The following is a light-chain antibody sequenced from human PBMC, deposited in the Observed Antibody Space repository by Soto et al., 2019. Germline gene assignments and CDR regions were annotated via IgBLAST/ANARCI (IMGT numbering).Light chain of an antibody. J-gene: IGKJ2*01. CDR2: GAS. CDR1: QSVSNSF. CDR3: HKYGSSPYT. V-gene: IGKV3-20*01. Sequence: EIVLTQSPATLSLSPGERATLSCRAIQSVSNSFLAWYQQKPGQTPRLLMYGASSRPTGIPDRFSGSESGTDFTLTITRLEPEDFSVYYCHKYGSSPYTFGQGNKLEIK.